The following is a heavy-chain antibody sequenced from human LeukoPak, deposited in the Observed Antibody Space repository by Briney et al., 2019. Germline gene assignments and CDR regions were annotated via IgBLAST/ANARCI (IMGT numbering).Heavy chain of an antibody. V-gene: IGHV3-74*01. CDR2: INEDGSTT. CDR3: VRDLGGRSGH. J-gene: IGHJ4*02. Sequence: GGSLRLSCAASGFTFSSYGMHWVRQAPGKGLVWVSRINEDGSTTNYADSVKGRSTIFRDNAKNTLYLQMNSLRAEDTAVYYCVRDLGGRSGHWGQGTLVTVSS. D-gene: IGHD1-26*01. CDR1: GFTFSSYG.